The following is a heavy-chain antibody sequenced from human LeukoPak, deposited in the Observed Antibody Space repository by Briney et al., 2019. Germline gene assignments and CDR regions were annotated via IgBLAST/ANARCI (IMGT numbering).Heavy chain of an antibody. CDR3: ASRDDSSGYYRAFDI. Sequence: GESLKISCKGSGYSFTSYWIGWVRQMPGKGLEWMGIIYPGDSDTRYSPSFQGQVTISADKSISTAYLQWSSLKASDTAMYYCASRDDSSGYYRAFDIWGQGTMVTVSS. CDR1: GYSFTSYW. J-gene: IGHJ3*02. V-gene: IGHV5-51*01. D-gene: IGHD3-22*01. CDR2: IYPGDSDT.